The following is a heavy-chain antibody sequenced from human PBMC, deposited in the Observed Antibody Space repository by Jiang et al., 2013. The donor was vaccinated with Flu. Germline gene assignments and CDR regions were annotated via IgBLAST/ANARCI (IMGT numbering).Heavy chain of an antibody. D-gene: IGHD3-10*01. V-gene: IGHV1-46*01. CDR3: ARGGTPRGAFDI. Sequence: QGRVTMTRDTSTSTVYMELSSLRSEDTAVYYCARGGTPRGAFDIWGQGTMVTVSS. J-gene: IGHJ3*02.